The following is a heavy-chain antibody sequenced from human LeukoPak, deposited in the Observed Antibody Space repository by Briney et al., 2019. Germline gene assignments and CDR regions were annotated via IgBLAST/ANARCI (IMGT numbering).Heavy chain of an antibody. Sequence: PGGSLRLSCAASGLTYRNYWMHWVRQAPGKGLEWVSCINGDGSSITSVDSVKGRFTISRDNAKNTLHLQMNSLRVEDTAVYYCARGTERLPRSAFDIWGQGTLVTVSS. V-gene: IGHV3-74*03. J-gene: IGHJ3*02. CDR3: ARGTERLPRSAFDI. CDR1: GLTYRNYW. CDR2: INGDGSSI. D-gene: IGHD5-18*01.